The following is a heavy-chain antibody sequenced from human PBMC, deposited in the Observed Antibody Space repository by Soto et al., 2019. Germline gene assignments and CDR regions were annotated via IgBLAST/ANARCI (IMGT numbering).Heavy chain of an antibody. CDR3: ARHNDFWSEPRSPYYYYYMDV. D-gene: IGHD3-3*01. CDR1: GGSISRYY. Sequence: SETLSLTCTVSGGSISRYYWSWIRQPPGKGLEWIGYIYYSGSTNYNPSLKSRVTISVDTSKNQFSLKLSSVTAADTAVYYCARHNDFWSEPRSPYYYYYMDVWGKGTTVTVSS. J-gene: IGHJ6*03. V-gene: IGHV4-59*01. CDR2: IYYSGST.